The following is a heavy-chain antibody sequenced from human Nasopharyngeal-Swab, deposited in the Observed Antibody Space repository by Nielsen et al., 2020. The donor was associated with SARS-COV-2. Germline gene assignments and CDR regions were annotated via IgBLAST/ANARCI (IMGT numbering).Heavy chain of an antibody. J-gene: IGHJ6*02. CDR1: GFIFKNYA. CDR3: AKDRDSGDDSGEYYHYYGMDV. Sequence: GESLRLSCSASGFIFKNYAMNWVRQAPGRGLEWVSAISGADDSTKYADSVKGRFTISRDNSKNTLDLQMNSLRAEDTAMYYCAKDRDSGDDSGEYYHYYGMDVWGQGTLVTVSS. V-gene: IGHV3-23*01. D-gene: IGHD5-12*01. CDR2: ISGADDST.